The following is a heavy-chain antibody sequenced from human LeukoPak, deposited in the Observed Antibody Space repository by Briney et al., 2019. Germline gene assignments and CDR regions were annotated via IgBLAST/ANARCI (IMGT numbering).Heavy chain of an antibody. J-gene: IGHJ4*02. CDR2: FDPEDGET. D-gene: IGHD1-26*01. V-gene: IGHV1-24*01. Sequence: ASVKVSCKVSGYTLTELSMHWVRQAPGKGLEWMGGFDPEDGETIYAQKFQGRVTMTEDTSTDTAYMELSSLRSEDTAVYYCATVSYVLEWELPRDYWGQGTLVAVSS. CDR3: ATVSYVLEWELPRDY. CDR1: GYTLTELS.